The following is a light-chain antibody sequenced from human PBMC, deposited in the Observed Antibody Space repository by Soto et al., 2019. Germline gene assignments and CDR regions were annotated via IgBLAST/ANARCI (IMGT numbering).Light chain of an antibody. V-gene: IGLV2-14*01. CDR2: EVF. J-gene: IGLJ1*01. CDR1: SSDVGAYNY. CDR3: TSPTPGSLYV. Sequence: QSALTQPASVSGSPGQSITISCTATSSDVGAYNYVSWYQQYPGKAPKLMIYEVFIRPSGVSNRFSGSRSGNTASLTISGLQAEDEADYFCTSPTPGSLYVFGTGTKVTVL.